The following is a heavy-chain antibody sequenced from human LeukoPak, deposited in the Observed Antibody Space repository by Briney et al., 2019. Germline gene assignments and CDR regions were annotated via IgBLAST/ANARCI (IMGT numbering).Heavy chain of an antibody. D-gene: IGHD7-27*01. CDR1: GDSFSYFY. Sequence: SETLSLTCTVSGDSFSYFYWSWIRQSPGKGLEWIGYIYYTGTSYNPSLKSRVTISADTSKNQFSLKLISVTAADTAVYYCASRKLGNDYWGQGTLVTVSS. J-gene: IGHJ4*02. V-gene: IGHV4-59*01. CDR2: IYYTGT. CDR3: ASRKLGNDY.